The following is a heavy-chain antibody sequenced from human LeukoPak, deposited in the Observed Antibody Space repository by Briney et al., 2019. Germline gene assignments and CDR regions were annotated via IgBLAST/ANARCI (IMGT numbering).Heavy chain of an antibody. D-gene: IGHD2-21*02. Sequence: ASVKVSCEASGYTFTGYYMHWVRQAPGQGLEWMGWISAYNGNTNYAQKLQGRVTMTTDTSTSTAYMELRSLRSDDTAVYYCERVVAVTTKGAFDIWGQGTMVTVSS. CDR2: ISAYNGNT. CDR3: ERVVAVTTKGAFDI. J-gene: IGHJ3*02. V-gene: IGHV1-18*04. CDR1: GYTFTGYY.